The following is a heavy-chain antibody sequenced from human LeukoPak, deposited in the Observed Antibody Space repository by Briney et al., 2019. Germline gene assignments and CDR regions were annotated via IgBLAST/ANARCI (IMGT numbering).Heavy chain of an antibody. CDR2: IYHSGST. Sequence: SGTLSLTCAVSGGSISSSNWWSWVRQPPRKGLEWIGEIYHSGSTNYNPSLKSRVTISVDKSKNQFSLKLSSVTAADAAVYYCASLGIAAAGADYWGQGTLVTVSS. D-gene: IGHD6-13*01. CDR3: ASLGIAAAGADY. CDR1: GGSISSSNW. J-gene: IGHJ4*02. V-gene: IGHV4-4*02.